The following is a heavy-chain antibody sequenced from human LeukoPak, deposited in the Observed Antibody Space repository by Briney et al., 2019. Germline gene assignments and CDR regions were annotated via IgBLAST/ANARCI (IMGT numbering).Heavy chain of an antibody. J-gene: IGHJ4*02. D-gene: IGHD3-3*02. CDR1: GFTFSSSW. V-gene: IGHV3-7*01. Sequence: QPGGSLRLSCGASGFTFSSSWMSWVRHAPGKGLEWVANIKKDGSEKYYVDSVKGRFTISRDNAKNLVYLQMDSLRVEDTAVYYCARISTALAGVDYLGQGTLVTVSS. CDR3: ARISTALAGVDY. CDR2: IKKDGSEK.